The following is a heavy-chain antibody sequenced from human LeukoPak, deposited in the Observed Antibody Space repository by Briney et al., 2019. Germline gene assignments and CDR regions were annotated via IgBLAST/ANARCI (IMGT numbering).Heavy chain of an antibody. CDR3: ARELAPYYDFWSGSNYFDY. CDR1: GYSSSSGYY. V-gene: IGHV4-38-2*02. J-gene: IGHJ4*02. D-gene: IGHD3-3*01. CDR2: IYHSGST. Sequence: SETLSLTCTVAGYSSSSGYYWGWIRQPPGKGLGWIGSIYHSGSTDYNPSPKSRVTISVDTSKHHFSLKLSSVTAADTAVYYCARELAPYYDFWSGSNYFDYWGQGTLVTVSS.